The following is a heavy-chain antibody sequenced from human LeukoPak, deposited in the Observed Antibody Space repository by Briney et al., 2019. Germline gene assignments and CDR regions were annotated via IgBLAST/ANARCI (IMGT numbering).Heavy chain of an antibody. D-gene: IGHD3-9*01. J-gene: IGHJ4*02. V-gene: IGHV3-7*01. CDR3: EMSLILPGYYTPSHFDY. Sequence: SGGALRLSCGASTFTFSNYWMSWVRRAPGKGLEWVASMKHYCSEKYYVDAVKDRFTISRDYDKNSLDLQMNSLREEDTAVYYCEMSLILPGYYTPSHFDYRGRGANVTDSS. CDR1: TFTFSNYW. CDR2: MKHYCSEK.